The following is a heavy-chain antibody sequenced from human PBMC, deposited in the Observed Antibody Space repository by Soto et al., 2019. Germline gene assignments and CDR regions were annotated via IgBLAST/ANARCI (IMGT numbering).Heavy chain of an antibody. Sequence: SETLSLTCTVSGGSVSSGSYYWSWIRQPPGKGLEWIGYIYYSGSTNYNPSLKSRVTISVDTSKNQFSLKLSSVTAADTAVYYCARTPVRGPDFWSGYYTYYFDYWGQGTLVTV. V-gene: IGHV4-61*01. CDR2: IYYSGST. CDR1: GGSVSSGSYY. J-gene: IGHJ4*02. CDR3: ARTPVRGPDFWSGYYTYYFDY. D-gene: IGHD3-3*01.